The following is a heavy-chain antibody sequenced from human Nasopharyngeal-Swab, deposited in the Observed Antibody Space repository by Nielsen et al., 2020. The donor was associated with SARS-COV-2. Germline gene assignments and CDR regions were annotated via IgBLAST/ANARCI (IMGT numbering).Heavy chain of an antibody. J-gene: IGHJ6*01. Sequence: GSLRPSFSVSGGSISGYFLSWIRQPAGEGLEWIGRVYTSGSTNYNPSLKSRITISIDMSKHQFSLELRSVTAADTAFYYCARSGTTKYGLDVWGQGTTVIVSS. CDR2: VYTSGST. CDR3: ARSGTTKYGLDV. D-gene: IGHD1-1*01. CDR1: GGSISGYF. V-gene: IGHV4-4*07.